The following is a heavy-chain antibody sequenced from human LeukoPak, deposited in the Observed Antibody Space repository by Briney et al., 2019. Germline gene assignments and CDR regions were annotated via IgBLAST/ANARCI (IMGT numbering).Heavy chain of an antibody. V-gene: IGHV3-7*01. D-gene: IGHD3-16*01. Sequence: GGSLRLSCAASGFTFSDSWMSWVRQAPGKGLEWVANMNQDGSVKGYVDSVKGRFTISRDNARNSLYLQMSSLRPEDTAVYYCATYTHWVAGDVWGQGTTVTVSS. CDR1: GFTFSDSW. CDR3: ATYTHWVAGDV. J-gene: IGHJ6*02. CDR2: MNQDGSVK.